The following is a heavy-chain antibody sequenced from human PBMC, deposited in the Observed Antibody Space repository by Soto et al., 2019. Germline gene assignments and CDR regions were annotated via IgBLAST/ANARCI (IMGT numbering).Heavy chain of an antibody. Sequence: QVQLVQSGAEVKKPGASVKVSCKASGYTFTSYYMHWVRQAPGQGLEWMGIINPSGGSTSYAQKFQGRVTMTRDTSTSTVYMELSSLRSEDKAVYYCARDWGYCSGGSCYSEPYGMDVWGQGTTVTVSS. J-gene: IGHJ6*02. CDR3: ARDWGYCSGGSCYSEPYGMDV. D-gene: IGHD2-15*01. CDR2: INPSGGST. CDR1: GYTFTSYY. V-gene: IGHV1-46*01.